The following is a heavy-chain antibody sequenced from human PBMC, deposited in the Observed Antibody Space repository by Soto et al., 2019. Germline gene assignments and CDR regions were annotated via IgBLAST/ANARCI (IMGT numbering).Heavy chain of an antibody. CDR1: GVTIGSFG. J-gene: IGHJ5*02. D-gene: IGHD3-10*01. CDR3: ARGYYGMGLWRGWFDP. CDR2: ISSDGNEK. Sequence: CAAAGVTIGSFGRHRVRKATGKGLEWVAVISSDGNEKNYVDSVKGRFTISRDNSKNTLSLQMNSLRTEDTALYYCARGYYGMGLWRGWFDPWGQGTLVTVSS. V-gene: IGHV3-30-3*01.